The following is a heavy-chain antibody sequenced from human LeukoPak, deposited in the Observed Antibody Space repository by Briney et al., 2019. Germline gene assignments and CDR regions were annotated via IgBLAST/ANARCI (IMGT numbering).Heavy chain of an antibody. CDR1: GGSFSGYY. CDR3: ARHADDSGSYYYYYMDV. V-gene: IGHV4-34*01. D-gene: IGHD1-26*01. CDR2: VNHSGST. J-gene: IGHJ6*03. Sequence: PSETLSLTCAVYGGSFSGYYWTWIRQPPGKGLEWIGEVNHSGSTNYNPSLKSRVTMSVDTSKNQFSLKLSSVTAADTAVYYCARHADDSGSYYYYYMDVWGKGTTVTVSS.